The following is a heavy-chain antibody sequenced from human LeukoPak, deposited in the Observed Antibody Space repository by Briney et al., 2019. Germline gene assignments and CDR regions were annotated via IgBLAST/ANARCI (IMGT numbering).Heavy chain of an antibody. CDR1: GGSFSGYY. CDR3: ASSYGDLDC. V-gene: IGHV4-34*01. Sequence: SETLSLTCAVYGGSFSGYYWSWIRQPPGKGLEWIGEINHSGSANYNPSLKSRVTISVDTSKNQFSLKLSSVTAADTAVYYCASSYGDLDCWGQGTLVTVSS. D-gene: IGHD4-17*01. J-gene: IGHJ4*02. CDR2: INHSGSA.